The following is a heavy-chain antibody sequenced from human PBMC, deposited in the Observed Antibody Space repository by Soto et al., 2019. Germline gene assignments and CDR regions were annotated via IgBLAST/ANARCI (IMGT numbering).Heavy chain of an antibody. CDR3: ARVDYDYIWGSYRYTPNYYYYMDV. CDR1: GGSISSYY. CDR2: IYYSGST. J-gene: IGHJ6*03. V-gene: IGHV4-59*01. D-gene: IGHD3-16*02. Sequence: QVQLQESGPGLVKPSETLSLTCTVSGGSISSYYWIWIRQPPGKGLEWIGYIYYSGSTNYNPSLKSRVTISVDTSKNQFSLKLSSVTAADTAVYYCARVDYDYIWGSYRYTPNYYYYMDVWGKGTTVTVSS.